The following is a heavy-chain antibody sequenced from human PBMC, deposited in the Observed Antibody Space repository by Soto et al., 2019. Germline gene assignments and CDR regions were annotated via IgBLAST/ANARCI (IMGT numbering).Heavy chain of an antibody. CDR3: AAVPAAHNYYGMDV. V-gene: IGHV3-30*03. CDR2: ISYDGSNK. Sequence: GGSLRLSCAASGFTFSSYGMHWVRQAPGKGLEWVAVISYDGSNKYYADSVKGRFTISRDNSKNTLYLQMNSLRAEDTAVYYCAAVPAAHNYYGMDVWGQGTTVTVSS. J-gene: IGHJ6*02. D-gene: IGHD2-2*01. CDR1: GFTFSSYG.